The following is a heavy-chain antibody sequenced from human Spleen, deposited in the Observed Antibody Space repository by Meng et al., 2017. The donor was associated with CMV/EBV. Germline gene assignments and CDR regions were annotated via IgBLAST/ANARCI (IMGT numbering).Heavy chain of an antibody. CDR2: IYHSGSI. CDR1: FSDYY. Sequence: FSDYYWSWTRQPPGKGMECVAEIYHSGSINYNPSLKSRVTISIDTSKNQFSLNLTSVIAADTAVYYCARRGLGLCSSTSCYTRWFDPWCQGTLVTVSS. V-gene: IGHV4-34*01. CDR3: ARRGLGLCSSTSCYTRWFDP. J-gene: IGHJ5*02. D-gene: IGHD2-2*02.